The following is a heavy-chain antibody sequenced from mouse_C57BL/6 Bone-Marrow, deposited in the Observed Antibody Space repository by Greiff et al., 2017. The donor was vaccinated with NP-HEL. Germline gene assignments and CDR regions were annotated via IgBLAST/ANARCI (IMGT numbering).Heavy chain of an antibody. CDR2: IDPSDSYT. V-gene: IGHV1-50*01. CDR1: GYTFTSYW. J-gene: IGHJ2*01. Sequence: QVQLQQPGAELVKPGASVKLSCKASGYTFTSYWMQWVKQRPGQGLEWIGEIDPSDSYTNYNQKFKGKATLTVDTSSRTAYMQTSSLTSEVSAVYSCAMRGYDCYPDCYDYWGQGTTLTVSS. CDR3: AMRGYDCYPDCYDY. D-gene: IGHD2-3*01.